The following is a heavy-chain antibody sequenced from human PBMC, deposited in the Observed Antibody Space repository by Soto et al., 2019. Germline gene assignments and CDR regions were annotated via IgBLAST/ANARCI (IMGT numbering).Heavy chain of an antibody. CDR1: GGSISSGGYY. Sequence: PSETLSLTCTVSGGSISSGGYYWSWIRQHPEKGLEWIGYIYYSGSTYYNPSLKSRFTISVDTSKNQFSLKLSSVTAADTAVYYCAREIAIFGVGTQAPGWLDPWGQGTLVTVSS. CDR2: IYYSGST. V-gene: IGHV4-31*03. CDR3: AREIAIFGVGTQAPGWLDP. J-gene: IGHJ5*02. D-gene: IGHD3-3*01.